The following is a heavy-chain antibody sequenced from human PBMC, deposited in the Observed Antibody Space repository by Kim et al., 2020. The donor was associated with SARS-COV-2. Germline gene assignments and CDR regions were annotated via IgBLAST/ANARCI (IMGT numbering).Heavy chain of an antibody. CDR1: GFTFSNAW. V-gene: IGHV3-15*01. Sequence: GGSLRLSCAASGFTFSNAWMSWVRQAPGKGLEWVGRIKSKTDGGTTDYAAPVKGRFTISRDDSKNTLYLQMNSLKTEDTAVYYCTTRDYNIEYYYYYYGMDVWGQGTTVTVSS. CDR2: IKSKTDGGTT. D-gene: IGHD4-4*01. CDR3: TTRDYNIEYYYYYYGMDV. J-gene: IGHJ6*02.